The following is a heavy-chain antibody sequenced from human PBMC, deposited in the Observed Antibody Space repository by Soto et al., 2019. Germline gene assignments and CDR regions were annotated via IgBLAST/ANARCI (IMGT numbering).Heavy chain of an antibody. D-gene: IGHD3-22*01. CDR1: GGTFSSYT. CDR3: ARPAGDDSSGPGAFDI. CDR2: IIPILGIA. Sequence: ASVKVSCKASGGTFSSYTISWVRQAPGQGLEWMGRIIPILGIANYAQKFQGRVTITADKSTSTAYMELSSLRSEDTAVYYCARPAGDDSSGPGAFDIWGQGTMVTVSS. V-gene: IGHV1-69*02. J-gene: IGHJ3*02.